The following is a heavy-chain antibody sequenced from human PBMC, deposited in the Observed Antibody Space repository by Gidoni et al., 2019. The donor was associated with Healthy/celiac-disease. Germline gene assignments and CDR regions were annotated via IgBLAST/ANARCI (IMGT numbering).Heavy chain of an antibody. V-gene: IGHV4-34*01. J-gene: IGHJ4*02. Sequence: QVQLQQWGAGLLKPSETLSPTCAVYGGSFSGYYWSWIRQPPGKGLEWIGEINHSGSTNYNPSLKSRVTISVDTSKNQFSLKLSSVTAADTAVYYCARGFSSGWSGGWGQGTLVTVSS. CDR1: GGSFSGYY. D-gene: IGHD6-19*01. CDR3: ARGFSSGWSGG. CDR2: INHSGST.